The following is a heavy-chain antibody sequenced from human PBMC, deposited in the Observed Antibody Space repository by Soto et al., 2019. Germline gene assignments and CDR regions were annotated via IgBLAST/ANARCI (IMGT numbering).Heavy chain of an antibody. CDR2: IYYSGST. D-gene: IGHD2-2*01. Sequence: SETLSLTCTVSGGSISSYYWSWIRQPPGKGLEWFGYIYYSGSTNYNPSLKGRVTISVDTSKNQFSLKLSSVTAADTAVYYCARKGGGVPAAMSWFGPWGQGTLVTVSS. V-gene: IGHV4-59*01. CDR3: ARKGGGVPAAMSWFGP. J-gene: IGHJ5*02. CDR1: GGSISSYY.